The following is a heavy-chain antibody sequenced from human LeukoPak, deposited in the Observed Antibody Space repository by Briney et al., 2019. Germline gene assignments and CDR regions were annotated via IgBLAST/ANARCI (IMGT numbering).Heavy chain of an antibody. CDR3: ARLWGRVMTTNAFDI. CDR1: GYTFIAYY. J-gene: IGHJ3*02. V-gene: IGHV1-2*02. CDR2: INPNSGGT. D-gene: IGHD3-16*01. Sequence: ASVRVSCKASGYTFIAYYMHWVRQAPGQELEWMGWINPNSGGTNYAQKLQGRVTMTTDTSTSTAYMELRSLRSDDTAVYYCARLWGRVMTTNAFDIWGQGTMVTVSS.